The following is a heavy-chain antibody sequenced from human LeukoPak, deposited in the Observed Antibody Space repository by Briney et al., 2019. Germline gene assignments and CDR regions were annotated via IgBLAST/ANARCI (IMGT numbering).Heavy chain of an antibody. Sequence: SETLSLTCTVSGCSISSYYWSWIRQPPGKGLEWIGYIYYSGSTNYNPSLKSRVTISVDTSKNQFSLKLSSVTAADTAVYYCARSENYGDYEKHFDYWGQGTLVTVSS. J-gene: IGHJ4*02. CDR2: IYYSGST. CDR3: ARSENYGDYEKHFDY. V-gene: IGHV4-59*01. CDR1: GCSISSYY. D-gene: IGHD4-17*01.